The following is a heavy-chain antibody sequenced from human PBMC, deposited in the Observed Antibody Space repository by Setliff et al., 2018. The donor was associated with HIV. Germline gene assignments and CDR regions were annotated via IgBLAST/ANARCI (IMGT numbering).Heavy chain of an antibody. CDR1: GFIFNNYG. Sequence: GGSLRLSCTASGFIFNNYGMNWVRQVPGKGLEWVSSISSSSSYIYYADSVKGRFTISRDNAKNSLYLQMNSLRAEDTAVYYCARDSSRGYLDWLSLKYYYSYYIDVWGKGTTVTVSS. J-gene: IGHJ6*03. V-gene: IGHV3-21*01. D-gene: IGHD3-9*01. CDR2: ISSSSSYI. CDR3: ARDSSRGYLDWLSLKYYYSYYIDV.